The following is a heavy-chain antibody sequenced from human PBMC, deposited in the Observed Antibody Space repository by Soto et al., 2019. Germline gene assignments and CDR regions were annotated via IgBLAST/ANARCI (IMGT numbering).Heavy chain of an antibody. V-gene: IGHV3-23*01. Sequence: GGSLRLSCAASGFTFSSYAMSWVRQAPGKGLGWVSAISGSGGSTYYADSVKGRFTISRDNSKNTLYLQMNSLRAEDTAVYYCAKALTTYPYYYGMDVWGQGTTVTVSS. CDR1: GFTFSSYA. CDR2: ISGSGGST. CDR3: AKALTTYPYYYGMDV. D-gene: IGHD4-4*01. J-gene: IGHJ6*02.